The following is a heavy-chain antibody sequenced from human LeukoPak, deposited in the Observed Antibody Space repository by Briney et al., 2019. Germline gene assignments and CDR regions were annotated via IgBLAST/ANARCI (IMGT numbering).Heavy chain of an antibody. CDR1: GGSFSGYY. V-gene: IGHV4-34*01. CDR3: ARGLRFGLRYYYDSSGYYYDPYYYGMDV. J-gene: IGHJ6*02. Sequence: SETLSLTCAVYGGSFSGYYWSWIRQPPGKGLEWIGEINHSGSTNYNPSLKSRVTISVDTSKNQFSLKLSSVTAADTAVYYCARGLRFGLRYYYDSSGYYYDPYYYGMDVWGQGTTVTVSS. D-gene: IGHD3-22*01. CDR2: INHSGST.